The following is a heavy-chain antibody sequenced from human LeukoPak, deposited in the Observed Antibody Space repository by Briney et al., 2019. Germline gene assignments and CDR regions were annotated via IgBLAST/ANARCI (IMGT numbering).Heavy chain of an antibody. CDR1: GGSISSYY. D-gene: IGHD3-22*01. Sequence: SETLSLTCTVSGGSISSYYWSWIRQPAGKGLEWIGRIYTSGSTNYNPSLKSRVTMSVDTSKNQFSLKLSSVTAADTAMYYCARDIDPNPYDSSGYVFDYWGQGTLVTVSS. CDR2: IYTSGST. J-gene: IGHJ4*02. V-gene: IGHV4-4*07. CDR3: ARDIDPNPYDSSGYVFDY.